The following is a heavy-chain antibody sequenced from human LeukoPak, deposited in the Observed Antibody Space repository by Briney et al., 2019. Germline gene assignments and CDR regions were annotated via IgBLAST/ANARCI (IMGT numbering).Heavy chain of an antibody. D-gene: IGHD6-13*01. Sequence: PGGSLRLSCAAPGFTFSSYGMHWVRQAPGKGLEWVAVISYDGSNKYYADSVKGRFTISRDNSKNTLYLQMNSLRAEDTALYYCAIGFHYPGTRYSSSWTFDYWGQGTLVTVSS. CDR3: AIGFHYPGTRYSSSWTFDY. J-gene: IGHJ4*02. CDR2: ISYDGSNK. CDR1: GFTFSSYG. V-gene: IGHV3-30*03.